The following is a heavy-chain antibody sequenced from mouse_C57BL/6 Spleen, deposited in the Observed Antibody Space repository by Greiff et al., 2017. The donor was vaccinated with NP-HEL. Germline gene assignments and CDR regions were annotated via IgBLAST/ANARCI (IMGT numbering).Heavy chain of an antibody. D-gene: IGHD4-1*01. CDR2: IDPENGDT. CDR3: TETGTSDY. J-gene: IGHJ2*01. Sequence: EVQVVESGAELVRPGASVKLSCTASGFNIKDDYMHWVKQRPEQGLEWIGWIDPENGDTEYASKFQGKATITADTSSNTAYLQLSSLTSEDTAVYYCTETGTSDYWGQGTTLTVSS. CDR1: GFNIKDDY. V-gene: IGHV14-4*01.